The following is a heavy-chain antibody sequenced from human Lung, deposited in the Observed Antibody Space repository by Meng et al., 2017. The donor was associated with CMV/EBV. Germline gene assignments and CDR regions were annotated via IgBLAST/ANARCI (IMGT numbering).Heavy chain of an antibody. CDR3: TSWPDYKDYYYYGMDV. Sequence: GGSXRLXCAASGFTFSGSAMHWVRQASGKGLEWVGRIRSKANSYATAYAASVEGRYTISRDDSKNTAYLQMNILKTEDTAVYYCTSWPDYKDYYYYGMDVXGQGXTVTVSS. D-gene: IGHD4-11*01. CDR1: GFTFSGSA. CDR2: IRSKANSYAT. J-gene: IGHJ6*02. V-gene: IGHV3-73*01.